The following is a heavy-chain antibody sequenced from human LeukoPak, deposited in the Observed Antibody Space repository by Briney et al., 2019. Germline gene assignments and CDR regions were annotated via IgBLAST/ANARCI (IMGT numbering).Heavy chain of an antibody. D-gene: IGHD2-15*01. J-gene: IGHJ4*02. CDR2: INSDGSSI. Sequence: PGGSLRLSCAASGFTFSSYAMSWVRQAPGKGLVWVSRINSDGSSINYADSVKGRFTISRDNAKNTLYLQMNSLRAEDTAVYYCARDYRKSDCSGGSCYPDYWGQGTLVTVSS. V-gene: IGHV3-74*01. CDR1: GFTFSSYA. CDR3: ARDYRKSDCSGGSCYPDY.